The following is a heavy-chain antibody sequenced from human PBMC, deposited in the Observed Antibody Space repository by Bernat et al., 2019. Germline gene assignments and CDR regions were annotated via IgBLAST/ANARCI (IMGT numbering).Heavy chain of an antibody. CDR2: ISSNEGST. CDR1: GFTFSSYA. Sequence: EVQLVESGGGLVQPGGSLRLSCSASGFTFSSYAMHWVRQAPGKGLEYVSAISSNEGSTYYADYVKGRFTISRDNSKNTLYLQMSSLRDEDTAVYYCVKDSGKAAAYFDYWGQGTLVTVSS. J-gene: IGHJ4*02. CDR3: VKDSGKAAAYFDY. V-gene: IGHV3-64D*06. D-gene: IGHD6-13*01.